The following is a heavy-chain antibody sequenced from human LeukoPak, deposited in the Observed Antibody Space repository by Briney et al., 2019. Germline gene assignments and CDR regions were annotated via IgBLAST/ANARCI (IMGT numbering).Heavy chain of an antibody. Sequence: GGSLRLSCAASEFTFSSYAMSWVRQAPGKGLEWVSAISGSGGNTLYADSVKGRFTISRDNSKNTLYLQMNSLRAEDTAVYYCARSSGYGDDAFDIWGQGTMVTVSS. D-gene: IGHD3-10*01. V-gene: IGHV3-23*01. CDR1: EFTFSSYA. CDR3: ARSSGYGDDAFDI. J-gene: IGHJ3*02. CDR2: ISGSGGNT.